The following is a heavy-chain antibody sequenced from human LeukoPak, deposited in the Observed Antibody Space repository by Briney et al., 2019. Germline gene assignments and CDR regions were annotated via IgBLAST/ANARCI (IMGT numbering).Heavy chain of an antibody. Sequence: GGSLRLSCAASGFTFSSHAMIWLRQATGKWLEWVSAISGTGGSTYYADSVKGRFTLSRDNSKNTLYLQMNSLSAEDTGVYFCAKDEGFNWGQGTLVTVSS. V-gene: IGHV3-23*01. CDR1: GFTFSSHA. J-gene: IGHJ4*02. CDR2: ISGTGGST. CDR3: AKDEGFN.